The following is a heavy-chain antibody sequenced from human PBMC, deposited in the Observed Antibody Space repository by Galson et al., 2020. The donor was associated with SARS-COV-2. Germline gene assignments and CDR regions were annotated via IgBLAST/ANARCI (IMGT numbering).Heavy chain of an antibody. CDR1: GYSFTSYW. CDR3: ARYGYSFAVGY. CDR2: IHPGDSDT. D-gene: IGHD5-18*01. V-gene: IGHV5-51*01. J-gene: IGHJ4*02. Sequence: GESLKISCKGSGYSFTSYWIGWVRQMPGKGLEWMGIIHPGDSDTRYSPSFQGQVTISADKSNSTAYLQWSSLKASDTAIYYCARYGYSFAVGYWGQGTLVTVSS.